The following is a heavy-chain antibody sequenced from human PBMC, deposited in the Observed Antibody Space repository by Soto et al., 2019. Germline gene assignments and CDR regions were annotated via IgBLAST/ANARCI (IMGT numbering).Heavy chain of an antibody. J-gene: IGHJ5*02. CDR2: ISGSGGST. V-gene: IGHV3-23*01. D-gene: IGHD3-9*01. CDR1: GFTFSSYA. CDR3: AKDGNPIPYLTGYYRLGWFDP. Sequence: GGSLRLSCAASGFTFSSYAMSWVRQAPGKGLEWVSAISGSGGSTYYADSVRGRFTISRDNSKNTLYLQMNSLRAEDAAVYYCAKDGNPIPYLTGYYRLGWFDPWGQGTLVTVSS.